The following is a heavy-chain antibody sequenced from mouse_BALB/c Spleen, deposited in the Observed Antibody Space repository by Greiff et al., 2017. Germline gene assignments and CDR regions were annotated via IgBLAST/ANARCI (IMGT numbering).Heavy chain of an antibody. CDR1: GYTFTSYT. V-gene: IGHV1-4*01. CDR2: INPSSGYT. J-gene: IGHJ4*01. CDR3: ARDYRYDGPLAMDY. Sequence: QVHVKQSGAELARPGASVKMSCKASGYTFTSYTMHWVKQRPGQGLEWIGYINPSSGYTNYNQKFKDKATLTADKSSSTAYMQLSSLTSEDSAVYYCARDYRYDGPLAMDYWGQGTSVTVSS. D-gene: IGHD2-14*01.